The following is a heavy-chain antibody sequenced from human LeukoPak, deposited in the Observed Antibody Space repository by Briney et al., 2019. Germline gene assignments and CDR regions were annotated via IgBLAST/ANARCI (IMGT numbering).Heavy chain of an antibody. Sequence: GGSLRLSCAASGFTFSSYGMHWVRQAPGKGLEWVAVILYDGNNKYYADSVKGRFTISRDNSKNTLYLQVNSVRAEDTAVYYCARDTSGYYDYWGQGALVTVSS. J-gene: IGHJ4*02. CDR2: ILYDGNNK. CDR1: GFTFSSYG. D-gene: IGHD2-15*01. CDR3: ARDTSGYYDY. V-gene: IGHV3-30*03.